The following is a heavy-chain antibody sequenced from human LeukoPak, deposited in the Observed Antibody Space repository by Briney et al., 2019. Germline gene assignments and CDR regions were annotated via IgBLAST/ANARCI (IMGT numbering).Heavy chain of an antibody. CDR3: ARGPPPYYGSGSYNDY. D-gene: IGHD3-10*01. Sequence: SVKVSCKASGGTFSSYAISWVRQAPGQGLEWRGRIIPIFGTANYAQKFQGRVTITTDESTSTAYMELSSLRSEDTAVYYCARGPPPYYGSGSYNDYWGQGTLVTVSS. V-gene: IGHV1-69*05. J-gene: IGHJ4*02. CDR1: GGTFSSYA. CDR2: IIPIFGTA.